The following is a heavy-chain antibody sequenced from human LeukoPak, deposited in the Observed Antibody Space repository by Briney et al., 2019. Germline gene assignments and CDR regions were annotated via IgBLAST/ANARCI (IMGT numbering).Heavy chain of an antibody. J-gene: IGHJ3*02. CDR1: GYTFSGYY. D-gene: IGHD3-10*01. V-gene: IGHV1-2*02. CDR2: INPNSGGT. CDR3: ARAGSELLWFGELLYRGIRYAFDI. Sequence: ASVKVSCKASGYTFSGYYMHWVRQAPGQGLEWMGWINPNSGGTNYAQKFQGRVTMTRDTSISTAYMELSRLRSDDTAVYYCARAGSELLWFGELLYRGIRYAFDIWGQGTMVTVSS.